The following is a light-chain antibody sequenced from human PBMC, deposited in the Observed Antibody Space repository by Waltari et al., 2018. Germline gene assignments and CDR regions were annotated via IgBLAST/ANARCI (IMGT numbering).Light chain of an antibody. CDR2: GAS. V-gene: IGKV1-9*01. Sequence: DIQLTQSPSFLSASVGDRVTITCRASQDISSHLAWYQKNPGKAPKLLVYGASTLGSGVPSGFSGGGSGTEFTLTISSLQPEDFATYDCQQLNSYPITFGQGTRLEIK. CDR3: QQLNSYPIT. J-gene: IGKJ5*01. CDR1: QDISSH.